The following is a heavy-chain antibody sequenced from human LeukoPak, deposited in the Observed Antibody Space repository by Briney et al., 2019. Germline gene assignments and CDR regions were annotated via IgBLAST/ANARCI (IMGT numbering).Heavy chain of an antibody. D-gene: IGHD4-17*01. V-gene: IGHV4-4*07. CDR3: AGGYDYGDYQAGGWFDP. CDR1: GGSISSYY. Sequence: SETLSLTCTVSGGSISSYYWSWIRQPAGKGLEWIGRIHTSGSTNYNPSLKSRVTMSVDTSKNQFSLKLSSVTAADTAVYYCAGGYDYGDYQAGGWFDPWGQGTLVTVSS. J-gene: IGHJ5*02. CDR2: IHTSGST.